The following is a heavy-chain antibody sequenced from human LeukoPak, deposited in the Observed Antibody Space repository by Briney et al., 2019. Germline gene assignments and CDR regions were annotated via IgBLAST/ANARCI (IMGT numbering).Heavy chain of an antibody. J-gene: IGHJ4*02. Sequence: GGSLRLPCAASGFTFSSYAMSWVRQAPGKGLEWVSAVSGSGGTSYYADSVKGRFTISRENSKNTLHLQMNSLRAEDTAVYYCAKTTGNIAGAYFDYWGQGALVTVSS. CDR3: AKTTGNIAGAYFDY. D-gene: IGHD1-26*01. V-gene: IGHV3-23*01. CDR1: GFTFSSYA. CDR2: VSGSGGTS.